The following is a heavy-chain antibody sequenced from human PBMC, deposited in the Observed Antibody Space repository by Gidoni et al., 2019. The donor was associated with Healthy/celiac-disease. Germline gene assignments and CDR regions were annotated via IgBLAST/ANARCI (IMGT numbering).Heavy chain of an antibody. D-gene: IGHD3-3*01. CDR1: GFTVSSNY. J-gene: IGHJ6*02. CDR3: AREYDFWSGEGVYGMDV. V-gene: IGHV3-66*02. Sequence: ELQLVESWGGLVQPGCSLRLSCAASGFTVSSNYMSWVRQAPGKGLEWVSVIYSGGSTYYADSVKGRFTISRDNSKNKLYLQMNSLRAEDTAVYYCAREYDFWSGEGVYGMDVWGQGTTVTVSS. CDR2: IYSGGST.